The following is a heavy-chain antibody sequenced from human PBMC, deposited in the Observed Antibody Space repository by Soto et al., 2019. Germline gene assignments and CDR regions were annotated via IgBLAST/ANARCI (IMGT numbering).Heavy chain of an antibody. CDR1: GGSISSSNYY. D-gene: IGHD3-9*01. CDR3: ERLGILNGYPRWFEP. CDR2: IYYIGST. J-gene: IGHJ5*02. Sequence: PSETLSLTCTVSGGSISSSNYYWGWIRQPPGKGLEWIGSIYYIGSTYSNPSLKSRITISVDTSKNQFSLKLSSVTAADTAVYYCERLGILNGYPRWFEPWGQGTLVTVS. V-gene: IGHV4-39*01.